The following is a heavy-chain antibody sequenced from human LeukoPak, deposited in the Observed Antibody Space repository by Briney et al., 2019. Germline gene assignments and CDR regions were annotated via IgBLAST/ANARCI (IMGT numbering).Heavy chain of an antibody. J-gene: IGHJ4*02. CDR3: AREGCSSTSCYRAYYFDY. Sequence: GGALRLSCAASGFTFSDYYMSWIRQAPGKGLEWVSYISSSSSYTNYADSVKGRLTIYRDNAKDSLYLQMNSLRAEDTAVYYCAREGCSSTSCYRAYYFDYWGQGTLVTVSS. CDR2: ISSSSSYT. V-gene: IGHV3-11*05. CDR1: GFTFSDYY. D-gene: IGHD2-2*01.